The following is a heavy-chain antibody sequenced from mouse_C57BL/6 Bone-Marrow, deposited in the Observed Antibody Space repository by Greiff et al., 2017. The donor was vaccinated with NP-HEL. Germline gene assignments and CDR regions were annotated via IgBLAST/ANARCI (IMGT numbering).Heavy chain of an antibody. CDR2: ISNGGGST. CDR3: ARPITTVVAHYYAMDY. D-gene: IGHD1-1*01. V-gene: IGHV5-12*01. CDR1: GFTFSDYS. Sequence: DVKLVESGGGLVQPGGSLKLSCAASGFTFSDYSMYWVRQTPEKRLEWVAYISNGGGSTYYPDTVKGRFTISRDNAKNTLYLQMSRLKSEDTAMYYCARPITTVVAHYYAMDYWGQGTSVTVSS. J-gene: IGHJ4*01.